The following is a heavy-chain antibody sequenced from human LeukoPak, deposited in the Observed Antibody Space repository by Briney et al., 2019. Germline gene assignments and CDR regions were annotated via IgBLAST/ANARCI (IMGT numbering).Heavy chain of an antibody. V-gene: IGHV4-31*03. CDR1: GGSISSGGYY. CDR2: IYYSGST. J-gene: IGHJ4*02. CDR3: AASSSWYFGFDY. D-gene: IGHD6-13*01. Sequence: SQTLSLTCTVSGGSISSGGYYCSWIRQHPGKGLEWIGYIYYSGSTYYNPSLKSRVTISVDTSKNQFSLKLSSVTAADTAVYYCAASSSWYFGFDYWGQGTLVTVSS.